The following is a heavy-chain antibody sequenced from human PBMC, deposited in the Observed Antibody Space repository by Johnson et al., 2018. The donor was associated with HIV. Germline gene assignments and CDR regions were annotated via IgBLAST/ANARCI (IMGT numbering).Heavy chain of an antibody. CDR2: INWNGGST. D-gene: IGHD1-26*01. Sequence: VQLVEAGGGLVQPGGSLRLSCAASGITFDDYDMSWVRQAPGKGLEWVSNINWNGGSTGYADSVKGRFTISRDNAKNSLYLQMNSLRVEDTAFYYCAGGQGFRVGPIADDALDIWGEGTVVTVSS. J-gene: IGHJ3*02. CDR1: GITFDDYD. CDR3: AGGQGFRVGPIADDALDI. V-gene: IGHV3-20*04.